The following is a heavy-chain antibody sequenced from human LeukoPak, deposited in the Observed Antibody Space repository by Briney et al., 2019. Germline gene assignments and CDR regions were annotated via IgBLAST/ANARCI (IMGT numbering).Heavy chain of an antibody. V-gene: IGHV1-2*02. CDR2: INPNSGGT. D-gene: IGHD2/OR15-2a*01. Sequence: VASVKVSCKASGYTFTGYYMHWVRQAPGQGLEWMGWINPNSGGTNYAQKFQGRVTITADKSTSTAYMELSSLRSEDTAVYYCASYRAFSSPHDAFDIWGQGTMVTVSS. CDR3: ASYRAFSSPHDAFDI. J-gene: IGHJ3*02. CDR1: GYTFTGYY.